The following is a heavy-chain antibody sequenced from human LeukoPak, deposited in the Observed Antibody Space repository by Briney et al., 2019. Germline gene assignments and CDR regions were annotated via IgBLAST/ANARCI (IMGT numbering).Heavy chain of an antibody. CDR1: GDSFSNNNAA. CDR3: ARNLGYCSGGSCFSAFDY. CDR2: TSYRSKWYN. Sequence: SQTLSLTCALSGDSFSNNNAAWNWIRQSPSRGLEWLVRTSYRSKWYNDYAVSVKSRITINPDTSKNQFSLQLSSVTPEDTAVYYCARNLGYCSGGSCFSAFDYWGQGTLVTVSS. J-gene: IGHJ4*02. D-gene: IGHD2-15*01. V-gene: IGHV6-1*01.